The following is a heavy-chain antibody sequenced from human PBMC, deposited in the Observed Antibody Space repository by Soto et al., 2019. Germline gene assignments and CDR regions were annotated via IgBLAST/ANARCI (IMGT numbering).Heavy chain of an antibody. CDR1: GYTFTDYD. J-gene: IGHJ4*02. V-gene: IGHV1-8*01. D-gene: IGHD3-9*01. Sequence: QVQVVQSKAEVKKPGASVKVSCKTSGYTFTDYDINWVRQAPGQGLEWMGWVSPDSGNAGYAQQFQGRVSMTSDMSTSTVYMELTSLRSEDTAVYFCEVTTGYWGQGTMVTVSS. CDR2: VSPDSGNA. CDR3: EVTTGY.